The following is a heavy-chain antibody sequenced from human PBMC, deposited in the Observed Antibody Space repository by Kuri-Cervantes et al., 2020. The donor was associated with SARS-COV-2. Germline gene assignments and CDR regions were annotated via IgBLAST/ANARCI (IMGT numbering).Heavy chain of an antibody. CDR1: GYTFTGDY. D-gene: IGHD3-22*01. Sequence: ASVKVSCKASGYTFTGDYMHWVRQAPGQGLEWMGWINPNSGGTNYAQKFQGWPTMNRDTSISTVYMELSRLRSDDRAVYYCASSSPFRQLVVISQGGAFDIWGQGTMVTVSS. V-gene: IGHV1-2*04. CDR3: ASSSPFRQLVVISQGGAFDI. CDR2: INPNSGGT. J-gene: IGHJ3*02.